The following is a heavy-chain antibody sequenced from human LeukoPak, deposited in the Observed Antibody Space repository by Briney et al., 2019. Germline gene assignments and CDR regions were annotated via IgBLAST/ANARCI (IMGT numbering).Heavy chain of an antibody. V-gene: IGHV1-24*01. Sequence: ASVKISCKVSGYTLTELSMHWVRQAPGKGLEWMGGFDPEDGETIYAQKFQGRVTMTEDTSTDTAYMELSSLRSKDTAVYYCATLRGPLYSSGSRPFDYWGQGTLVTVSS. CDR1: GYTLTELS. CDR3: ATLRGPLYSSGSRPFDY. CDR2: FDPEDGET. D-gene: IGHD3-10*01. J-gene: IGHJ4*02.